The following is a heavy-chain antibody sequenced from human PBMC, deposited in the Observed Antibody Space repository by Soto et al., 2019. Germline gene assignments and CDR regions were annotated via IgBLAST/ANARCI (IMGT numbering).Heavy chain of an antibody. J-gene: IGHJ6*03. V-gene: IGHV3-21*01. D-gene: IGHD6-13*01. CDR1: GFTFSSYS. Sequence: GGSLRLSCAASGFTFSSYSMNWVRQAPGKGLEWVSSISSSSSYIYYADSVKGRFTISRDNAKNSLYLQMNSLRAEDTAVYYCARAPGEYSSSWTFFSAQGDYYYYMDVWGKGTTVTVSS. CDR3: ARAPGEYSSSWTFFSAQGDYYYYMDV. CDR2: ISSSSSYI.